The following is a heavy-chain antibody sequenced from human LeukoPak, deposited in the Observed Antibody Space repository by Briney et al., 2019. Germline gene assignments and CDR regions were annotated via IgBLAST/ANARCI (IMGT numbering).Heavy chain of an antibody. V-gene: IGHV4-39*07. Sequence: SETLSLTCTVSGGSIRSSYYYWGWIRQPPGKGLEWIGEINHSGSTNYNPSLKSRVTISVDTSKNQFSLKLSSVTAADTAVYYCARGSYIVVVTAIYRPGFSFDYWGQGTLVTVSS. D-gene: IGHD2-21*02. CDR3: ARGSYIVVVTAIYRPGFSFDY. J-gene: IGHJ4*02. CDR2: INHSGST. CDR1: GGSIRSSYYY.